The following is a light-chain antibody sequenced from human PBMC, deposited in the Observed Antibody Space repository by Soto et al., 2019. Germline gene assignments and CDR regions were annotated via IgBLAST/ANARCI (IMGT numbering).Light chain of an antibody. J-gene: IGKJ1*01. CDR1: QSVSSY. V-gene: IGKV3-20*01. CDR3: QQYDSSPRT. Sequence: EIVLTQSPGTLSSSPGERVTLSCRASQSVSSYLAWYQQKPGQPPRLLIYGASTRATGIPARVSGSGSGTDFTLTISRLEPEDFAVYWCQQYDSSPRTFGQGTKVDIK. CDR2: GAS.